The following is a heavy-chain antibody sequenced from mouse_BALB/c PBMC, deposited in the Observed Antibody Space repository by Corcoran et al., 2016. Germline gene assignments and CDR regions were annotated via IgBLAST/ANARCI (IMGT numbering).Heavy chain of an antibody. CDR1: GYTFTSYV. CDR3: ARVYPGIAMDY. CDR2: INPYNDGT. V-gene: IGHV1S136*01. Sequence: EVQLQQSGPELVKPGASVKMSCKASGYTFTSYVMHWVKQKPGQGLEWIGYINPYNDGTKYNEKFKGKATLTSDKSSNTAYMELSSLTSEDSAVYYCARVYPGIAMDYWGQGTSVTVSS. J-gene: IGHJ4*01.